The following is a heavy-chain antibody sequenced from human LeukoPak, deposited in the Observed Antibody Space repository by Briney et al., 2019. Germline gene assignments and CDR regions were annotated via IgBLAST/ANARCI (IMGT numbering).Heavy chain of an antibody. V-gene: IGHV3-30-3*01. D-gene: IGHD1-14*01. Sequence: GGSLRLSCAASGFTFSSYAMHWVRQAPGKGLEWVAVISYDGSNKYYADSVKGRFTISRDNSKNTLYLQMNSLRAEDTAVYYCARVSSWLEPQQGYYYMDVWGKGTTVTVSS. CDR1: GFTFSSYA. CDR3: ARVSSWLEPQQGYYYMDV. CDR2: ISYDGSNK. J-gene: IGHJ6*03.